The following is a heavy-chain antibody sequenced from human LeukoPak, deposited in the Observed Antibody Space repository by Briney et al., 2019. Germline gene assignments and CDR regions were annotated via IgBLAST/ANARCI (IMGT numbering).Heavy chain of an antibody. CDR3: AKDNRRHYTSGPNPDSLH. V-gene: IGHV3-9*01. D-gene: IGHD6-19*01. CDR1: GFIFNNYA. J-gene: IGHJ1*01. Sequence: GGSLRLSCAGSGFIFNNYAMHWARQPPGKGLEWVSGISWNSGTIDYADSVRGRFTISRDNAKNSLYLQMDSLRVEDTAFYYCAKDNRRHYTSGPNPDSLHWGQGALVTVSS. CDR2: ISWNSGTI.